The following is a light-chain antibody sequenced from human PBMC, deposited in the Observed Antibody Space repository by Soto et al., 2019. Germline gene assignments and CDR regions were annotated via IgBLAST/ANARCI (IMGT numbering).Light chain of an antibody. Sequence: EIVLTQSPATLSVSPGERATLSCRASQNISTNLAWYQQKPGQAPRLLLLSASSRLSDIPARFSGSGSGTESTLTIRGMKSEDVAVYYCQNFNTWPPKAFGHGTKVDIK. CDR2: SAS. J-gene: IGKJ1*01. V-gene: IGKV3-15*01. CDR1: QNISTN. CDR3: QNFNTWPPKA.